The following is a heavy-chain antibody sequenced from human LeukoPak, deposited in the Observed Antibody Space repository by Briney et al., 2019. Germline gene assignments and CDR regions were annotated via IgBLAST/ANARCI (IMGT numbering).Heavy chain of an antibody. V-gene: IGHV3-7*01. CDR3: ARVKRLGQRITNRRVAFDI. CDR2: IKQDGSEK. Sequence: GGSLRLSCAASGFTFSSYWMSWVRQAPGKGLEWVANIKQDGSEKYYVDSVKGRFTISRDNAKNSLYLQMNSLRAEDTAVYYCARVKRLGQRITNRRVAFDIWGQGTMVTVSS. J-gene: IGHJ3*02. CDR1: GFTFSSYW. D-gene: IGHD1/OR15-1a*01.